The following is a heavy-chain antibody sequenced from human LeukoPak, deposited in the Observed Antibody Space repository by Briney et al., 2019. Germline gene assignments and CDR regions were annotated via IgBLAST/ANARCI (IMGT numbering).Heavy chain of an antibody. Sequence: PGGSLRLSCAASGFTFSSYGMHWVRQAPGKGLEWVAVIWYDGSNKYYADSVKGRFTISRDNSKNTLYLQMNSLRAEDTAVYYCARTTTFAPHFDYWGQGTLVTVSS. CDR3: ARTTTFAPHFDY. J-gene: IGHJ4*02. CDR1: GFTFSSYG. D-gene: IGHD1-1*01. V-gene: IGHV3-33*01. CDR2: IWYDGSNK.